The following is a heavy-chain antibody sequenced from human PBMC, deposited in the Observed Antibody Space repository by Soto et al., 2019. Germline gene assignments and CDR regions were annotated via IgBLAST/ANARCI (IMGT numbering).Heavy chain of an antibody. CDR2: ISWNSGSI. Sequence: RRVSCAASGLTFDDYAMHWVRQAPGKGLEWVSGISWNSGSIGYADSVKGRFTISRDNAKNSLYLQMNSLRAEDTALYYCAKDFDYWGQGTLVTVS. J-gene: IGHJ4*02. CDR3: AKDFDY. CDR1: GLTFDDYA. V-gene: IGHV3-9*01.